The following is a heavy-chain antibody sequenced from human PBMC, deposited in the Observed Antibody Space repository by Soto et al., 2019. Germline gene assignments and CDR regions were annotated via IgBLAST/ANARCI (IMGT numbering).Heavy chain of an antibody. D-gene: IGHD3-16*01. J-gene: IGHJ6*02. CDR3: ANSRGGTFLGYHGMDI. V-gene: IGHV1-69*01. Sequence: QVQLVQSGPEVKKTGTSVKVSCKASGGTFSSRAISWVRQAPGQGLEWMGGIIPVFGRVNYAEKFQDRFTITADESTGTVYMDLSSLRSGDTALYYCANSRGGTFLGYHGMDIWGQGTTVSLSS. CDR2: IIPVFGRV. CDR1: GGTFSSRA.